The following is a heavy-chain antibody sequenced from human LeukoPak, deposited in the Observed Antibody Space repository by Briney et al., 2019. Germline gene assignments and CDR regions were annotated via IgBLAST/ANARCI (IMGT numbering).Heavy chain of an antibody. V-gene: IGHV3-23*01. D-gene: IGHD3-9*01. CDR3: AKGVWATILTNDAFDI. CDR1: GFTFSSYA. CDR2: ISGSGGST. J-gene: IGHJ3*02. Sequence: GESLKISCAASGFTFSSYAMSWVRQAPGKGLEWVSAISGSGGSTYYADSVKGRFTISRDNSKDTLYLQMNSLRAEDTAVYYCAKGVWATILTNDAFDIWGQGTMVTVSS.